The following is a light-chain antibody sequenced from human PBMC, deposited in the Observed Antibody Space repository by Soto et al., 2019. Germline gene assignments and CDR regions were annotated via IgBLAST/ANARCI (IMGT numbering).Light chain of an antibody. CDR3: QQSFSIPST. J-gene: IGKJ2*01. CDR1: QDIHSY. CDR2: AAS. V-gene: IGKV1-39*01. Sequence: DIQMTQSPSSLSASVGDRVTITCRASQDIHSYLNWNQQKPGKAPKLLISAASGLQRGVPSRFSGGGSGTDFTLTISSLQPEDFATYYCQQSFSIPSTFGQGTKLEIK.